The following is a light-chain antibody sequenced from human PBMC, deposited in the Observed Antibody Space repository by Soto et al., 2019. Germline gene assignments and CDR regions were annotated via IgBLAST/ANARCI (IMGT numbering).Light chain of an antibody. V-gene: IGKV1-39*01. CDR3: QQSYSTPIT. CDR1: QSISSY. CDR2: AAS. Sequence: DIQMTQSPSSLCASVGYRVTMTCRASQSISSYLNWYQQKPGKAPKLLIYAASSLQSGVPSRFSGSGSGTDFTLTISSLQPEDFATYYCQQSYSTPITFGQGTRLEIK. J-gene: IGKJ5*01.